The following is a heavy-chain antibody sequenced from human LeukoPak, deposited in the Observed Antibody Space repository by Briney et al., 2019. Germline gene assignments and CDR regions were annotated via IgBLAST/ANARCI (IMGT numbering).Heavy chain of an antibody. D-gene: IGHD1-26*01. CDR3: AKDAQWEMKDS. J-gene: IGHJ4*02. V-gene: IGHV3-53*01. Sequence: PGGSLRLSCAASGFNVRTNYMSWVRQAPGKGLEWVSIIYPGGSTYYADSMKGRFTISRDNSRNTLYLQIHSLTAEDTAIYYCAKDAQWEMKDSWGQGALVTVPS. CDR1: GFNVRTNY. CDR2: IYPGGST.